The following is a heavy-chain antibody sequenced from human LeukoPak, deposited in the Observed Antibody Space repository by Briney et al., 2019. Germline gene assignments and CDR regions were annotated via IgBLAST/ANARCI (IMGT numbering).Heavy chain of an antibody. J-gene: IGHJ6*02. D-gene: IGHD3-3*01. Sequence: GGSLRLSCAASGFTFSSYAMHWVRQAPGKGLEWVAVISYDGSNKYYADSVKGRFTISRDNSKNTLYLQMNSLRAEDTAVYYCAREVDFWNYYGMDVWGQGTMVTVSS. CDR1: GFTFSSYA. CDR3: AREVDFWNYYGMDV. CDR2: ISYDGSNK. V-gene: IGHV3-30-3*01.